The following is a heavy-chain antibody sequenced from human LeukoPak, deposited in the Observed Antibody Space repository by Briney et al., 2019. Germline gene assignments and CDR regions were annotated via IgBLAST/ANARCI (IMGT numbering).Heavy chain of an antibody. CDR1: GGSISSSY. CDR2: IYTTGSTDST. D-gene: IGHD3-10*01. V-gene: IGHV4-4*07. J-gene: IGHJ4*02. CDR3: AGFGAGSYY. Sequence: PSETQSLTCTVSGGSISSSYCSWIRQPAGKGLEWIGRIYTTGSTDSTDFNPSLKSRVTMSVDTSKNQFSLKLGSVTAADTAVYYCAGFGAGSYYWGQGTLVTVSS.